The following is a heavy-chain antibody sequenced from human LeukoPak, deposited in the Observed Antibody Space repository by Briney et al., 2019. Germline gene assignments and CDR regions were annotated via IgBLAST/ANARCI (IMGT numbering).Heavy chain of an antibody. CDR1: VYTCTSYG. CDR3: ARFSDTAMAHFDY. Sequence: GASVKVSCKAAVYTCTSYGFNWGGQPPGQGLGWVGGINAHNGNTNYAQKLQGRVTMTTDTSTSTAYMELRSVRSDDTAVYYCARFSDTAMAHFDYWGQGTLVTVSS. V-gene: IGHV1-18*01. CDR2: INAHNGNT. D-gene: IGHD5-18*01. J-gene: IGHJ4*02.